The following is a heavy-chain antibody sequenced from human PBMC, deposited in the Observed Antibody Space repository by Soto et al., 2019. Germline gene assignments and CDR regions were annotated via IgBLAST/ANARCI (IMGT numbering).Heavy chain of an antibody. Sequence: PSETLSLTCTVSGGSISSYYWSWIRQPPGKGLEWIGNIYYSGSTNYKPSLKRRVTISIDTSKNQFSLKLSSVTAADTAVYYCVRVRITLVRGVQKGAWCDPWGQGTLVTVSS. J-gene: IGHJ5*02. V-gene: IGHV4-59*01. CDR2: IYYSGST. CDR1: GGSISSYY. D-gene: IGHD3-10*01. CDR3: VRVRITLVRGVQKGAWCDP.